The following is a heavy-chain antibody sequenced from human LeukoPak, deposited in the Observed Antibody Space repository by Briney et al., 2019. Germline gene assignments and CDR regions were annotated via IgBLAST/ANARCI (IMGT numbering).Heavy chain of an antibody. J-gene: IGHJ5*02. CDR2: MSPNSGDT. CDR3: ARDYGGNSGWFDP. V-gene: IGHV1-8*01. D-gene: IGHD4-23*01. CDR1: GYTFTSYD. Sequence: GASVKVSCKASGYTFTSYDLNWVRQATGQGLEWMGWMSPNSGDTGYAQKFQGRVTMTRDTSISTAYMELSSLTSEDTAVYYCARDYGGNSGWFDPWGQGTLVTVSS.